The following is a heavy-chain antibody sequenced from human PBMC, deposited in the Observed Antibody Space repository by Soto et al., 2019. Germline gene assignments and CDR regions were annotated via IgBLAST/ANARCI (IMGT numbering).Heavy chain of an antibody. CDR2: IYHSGST. CDR1: GGSISSSNW. J-gene: IGHJ5*02. CDR3: ARIVVRGVIVLSLWFDP. Sequence: SETLSLTCAVSGGSISSSNWWSWVRQPPGKGLEWIGEIYHSGSTNYNPSLKSRVTISVDKSKNQFSLKLSSVTAADTAVYYCARIVVRGVIVLSLWFDPWGQGTLVTVSS. D-gene: IGHD3-10*01. V-gene: IGHV4-4*02.